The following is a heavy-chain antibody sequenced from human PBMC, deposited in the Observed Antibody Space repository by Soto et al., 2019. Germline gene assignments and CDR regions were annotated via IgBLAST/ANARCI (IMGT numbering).Heavy chain of an antibody. CDR2: IYPGDSDT. D-gene: IGHD3-22*01. J-gene: IGHJ5*02. CDR1: ECRIISNS. CDR3: ARSPGGGYYYGYNWFDP. Sequence: GACLTIFAKRSECRIISNSIGWLRPMPGKGLEWMGIIYPGDSDTRYSPSFQGQVTISADKSISTAYLQWSSLKASDTAMYYCARSPGGGYYYGYNWFDPWGQGTLVTVSS. V-gene: IGHV5-51*01.